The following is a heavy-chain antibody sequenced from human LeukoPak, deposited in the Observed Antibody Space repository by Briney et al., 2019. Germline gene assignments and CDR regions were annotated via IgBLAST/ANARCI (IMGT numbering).Heavy chain of an antibody. J-gene: IGHJ3*02. Sequence: SETLSLTCAVYGGSFSGYYWSWIRQPPGKGLEWIGEINHSGSTNYNPSLKSRVTISVDTSKNQFSLKLSSVAAADTAVYYCARARDTAMVDDAFDIWGQGTMVTVSS. V-gene: IGHV4-34*01. CDR3: ARARDTAMVDDAFDI. CDR1: GGSFSGYY. D-gene: IGHD5-18*01. CDR2: INHSGST.